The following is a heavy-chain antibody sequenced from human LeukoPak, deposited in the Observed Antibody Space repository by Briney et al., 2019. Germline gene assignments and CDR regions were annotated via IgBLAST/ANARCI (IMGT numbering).Heavy chain of an antibody. CDR2: INPNSGGT. V-gene: IGHV1-2*02. Sequence: ASVKVSCKASGYTFTGYYMHWVRQAPGQGLEWMGWINPNSGGTNYAQKFQGRVTMTRDTSNSTAYMELSRLRSDDTAVYYCARDWGLAAAGYFDYWGQGTLVTVSS. CDR1: GYTFTGYY. D-gene: IGHD6-13*01. J-gene: IGHJ4*02. CDR3: ARDWGLAAAGYFDY.